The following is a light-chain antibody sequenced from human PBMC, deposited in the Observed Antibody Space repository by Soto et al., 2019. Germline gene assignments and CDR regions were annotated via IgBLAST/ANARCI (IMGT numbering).Light chain of an antibody. Sequence: QSALTQPASVSGSPGQSITISCTGTSSDVGVYDYVSWCQQHPGKAPKVMIYDVSNRPSGVSDRFSGSKSGNTASLTISGLQAEDEADYYCSSYTTSNTVVFGGGTKVTVL. CDR3: SSYTTSNTVV. CDR2: DVS. CDR1: SSDVGVYDY. J-gene: IGLJ2*01. V-gene: IGLV2-14*01.